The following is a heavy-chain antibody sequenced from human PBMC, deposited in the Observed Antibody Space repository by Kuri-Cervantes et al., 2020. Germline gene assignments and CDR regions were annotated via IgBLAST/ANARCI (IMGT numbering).Heavy chain of an antibody. D-gene: IGHD3-22*01. Sequence: GSLRLSCTVSGGSISSYYWSWIRQPPGKGLEWIGYIYYSGSTNYNPSLKSRVTISVDTSKNQFSLKLSSVTAADTAVYYCARHYYDSSGYFGFWYFDLWGRGTLVTVSS. CDR2: IYYSGST. CDR3: ARHYYDSSGYFGFWYFDL. V-gene: IGHV4-59*08. CDR1: GGSISSYY. J-gene: IGHJ2*01.